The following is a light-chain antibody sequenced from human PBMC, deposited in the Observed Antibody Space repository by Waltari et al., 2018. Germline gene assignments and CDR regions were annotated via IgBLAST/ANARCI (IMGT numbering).Light chain of an antibody. CDR2: GAS. V-gene: IGKV3-20*01. Sequence: EILLTQSPGTLSLSPGERATRSCRASQSVGRSLTWYQQKPGQAPRLLIYGASSRATGIPDRFSGSGSETDFTLTISRLEPEDFALYYCQHYVRLPVTFGQGTKVDIK. J-gene: IGKJ1*01. CDR1: QSVGRS. CDR3: QHYVRLPVT.